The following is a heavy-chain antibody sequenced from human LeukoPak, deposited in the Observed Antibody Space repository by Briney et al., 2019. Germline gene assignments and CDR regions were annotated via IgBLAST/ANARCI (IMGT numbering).Heavy chain of an antibody. CDR1: GGSFSGYY. Sequence: PSETLSLTCAVYGGSFSGYYWSWIRQPPGRGLEWIGEINHSGSTNYNPSLKSRVTISVDTSKSQFSLKLSSVTAADTAVYYCARGPYYVWGSYRSTRADAFDIWGQGTMVTVSS. J-gene: IGHJ3*02. V-gene: IGHV4-34*01. D-gene: IGHD3-16*02. CDR2: INHSGST. CDR3: ARGPYYVWGSYRSTRADAFDI.